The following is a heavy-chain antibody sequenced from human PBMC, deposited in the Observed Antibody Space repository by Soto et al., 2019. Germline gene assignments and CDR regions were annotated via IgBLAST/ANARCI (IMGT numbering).Heavy chain of an antibody. J-gene: IGHJ5*02. CDR1: GDSISSYY. D-gene: IGHD6-19*01. CDR3: ARGDRSGWSNWLDP. V-gene: IGHV4-59*01. Sequence: QVQLQESGPGLVKPSETLSLTCTVSGDSISSYYWSWIRQPPRKGLEWLGYIYYSGSTRSTNYNPSLKSRVTISVDTSKNQFSLKLSCVIAADTAVYYCARGDRSGWSNWLDPWGQGALVPVS. CDR2: IYYSGSTRST.